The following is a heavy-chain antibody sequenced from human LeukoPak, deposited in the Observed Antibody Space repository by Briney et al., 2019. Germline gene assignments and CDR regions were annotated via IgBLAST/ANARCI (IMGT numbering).Heavy chain of an antibody. CDR2: IWYDGSNK. V-gene: IGHV3-33*06. J-gene: IGHJ5*02. D-gene: IGHD6-13*01. CDR3: AKDRRRVAAAGTSGFDP. CDR1: GFTFSSYG. Sequence: GGSLRPSCAASGFTFSSYGMHWVRQAPGKGLEWVAVIWYDGSNKYYADSVKGRFTISRDNSKNTLYLQMNSLRAEDTAVYYCAKDRRRVAAAGTSGFDPWGQGTLVTVSS.